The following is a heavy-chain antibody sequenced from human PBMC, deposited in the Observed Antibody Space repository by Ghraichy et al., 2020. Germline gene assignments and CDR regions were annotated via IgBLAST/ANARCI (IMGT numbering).Heavy chain of an antibody. J-gene: IGHJ6*02. Sequence: ASVKVSCKASGYTFTSYDINWVRQAPGQGLEWMGWISAYIGNTDYAQKFEGRVTMTTDTSTSTAYMELRSLRFDDTAVYYCARDLDIVVIPATMTLDVWGQGTTVTVSS. CDR1: GYTFTSYD. CDR3: ARDLDIVVIPATMTLDV. D-gene: IGHD2-2*01. V-gene: IGHV1-18*04. CDR2: ISAYIGNT.